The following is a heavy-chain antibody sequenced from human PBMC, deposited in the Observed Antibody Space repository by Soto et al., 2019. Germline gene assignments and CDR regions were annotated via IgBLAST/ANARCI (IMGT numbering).Heavy chain of an antibody. CDR2: IYWDDAK. CDR3: APKGGGDRILDY. D-gene: IGHD3-16*01. Sequence: QITLKESGPTLVKPTQTLTLTCTFSGFSLSTSGVGVGWIRQPPGKALEWLALIYWDDAKEYSPSLKSRLTIPNDTSKNQVVLIMPKMAPVDTATYYCAPKGGGDRILDYWGQGTLVTVSS. CDR1: GFSLSTSGVG. J-gene: IGHJ4*02. V-gene: IGHV2-5*02.